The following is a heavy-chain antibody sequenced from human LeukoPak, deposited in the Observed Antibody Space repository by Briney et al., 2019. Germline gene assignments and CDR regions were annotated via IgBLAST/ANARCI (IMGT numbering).Heavy chain of an antibody. V-gene: IGHV4-39*07. D-gene: IGHD2-2*01. CDR1: GDSISRSRHF. CDR2: IYNSGST. CDR3: ARWGTYASTSNWFDP. Sequence: MASETLSLTCNVSGDSISRSRHFWAWIRQSPGRGLEWIGYIYNSGSTYYNPSLKSRVTISVDTSKNQFSLRLSSVTAADTAVYYCARWGTYASTSNWFDPWGQGTLVTVSS. J-gene: IGHJ5*02.